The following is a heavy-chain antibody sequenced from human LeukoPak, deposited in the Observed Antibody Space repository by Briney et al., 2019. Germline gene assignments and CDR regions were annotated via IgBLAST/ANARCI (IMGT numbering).Heavy chain of an antibody. V-gene: IGHV4-4*07. Sequence: PSETLSLTCTVSGGSISRYFWTWIRQPAGKRLEWIGRFYSSEISDYNPSLKSRVTISVDTSKNQFSLKLSSVTAADTAVYYCARSADYDFWSGYHAHNWFDPWGQGTLVTVSS. CDR2: FYSSEIS. D-gene: IGHD3-3*01. J-gene: IGHJ5*02. CDR1: GGSISRYF. CDR3: ARSADYDFWSGYHAHNWFDP.